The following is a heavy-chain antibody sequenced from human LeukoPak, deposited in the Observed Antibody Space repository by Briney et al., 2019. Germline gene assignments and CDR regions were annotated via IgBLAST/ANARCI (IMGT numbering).Heavy chain of an antibody. D-gene: IGHD5-24*01. Sequence: GGSLRLSCAASGFTFSSYEMNWVRQAPGKGLEWVSSISSSSRYIYYADSVKGRFTISRDNAKNSLYLQMSSLRAEDTAVFYCARGEVGDGYPNYFDYWGQGTLVTVSS. CDR3: ARGEVGDGYPNYFDY. CDR1: GFTFSSYE. J-gene: IGHJ4*02. V-gene: IGHV3-21*01. CDR2: ISSSSRYI.